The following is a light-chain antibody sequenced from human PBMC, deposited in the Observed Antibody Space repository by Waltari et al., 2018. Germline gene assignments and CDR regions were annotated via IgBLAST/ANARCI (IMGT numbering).Light chain of an antibody. J-gene: IGKJ2*01. V-gene: IGKV2-40*01. Sequence: DIVMTQTPLSLPVTPGAPASISCRSSQSLLDSEDGNTYLDWYLQKSGQSPQLLIYTVSYRASGVPDRFSGSGSGTDFTLTINSLQAEDVAIYYCQQYYSTPVTFGQGTKLEIK. CDR3: QQYYSTPVT. CDR1: QSLLDSEDGNTY. CDR2: TVS.